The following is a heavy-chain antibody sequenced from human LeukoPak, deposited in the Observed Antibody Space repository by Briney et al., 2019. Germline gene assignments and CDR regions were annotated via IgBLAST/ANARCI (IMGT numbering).Heavy chain of an antibody. V-gene: IGHV4-39*01. CDR2: VYYTRST. Sequence: SDTVSLTCTVSGSSVRGSDSNWGWLRPPPGKGLEGMGNVYYTRSTAYHPSLKSRATMSIDTPKKQFSLIITAVTGADTAVYYCTRLTKGRYFEYIFHYWGQGTLVSVSS. D-gene: IGHD3-9*01. J-gene: IGHJ4*02. CDR3: TRLTKGRYFEYIFHY. CDR1: GSSVRGSDSN.